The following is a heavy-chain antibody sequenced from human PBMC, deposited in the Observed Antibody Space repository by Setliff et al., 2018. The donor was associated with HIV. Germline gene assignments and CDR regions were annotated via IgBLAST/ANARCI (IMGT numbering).Heavy chain of an antibody. J-gene: IGHJ5*02. CDR1: GFTFSSYE. V-gene: IGHV3-48*03. CDR2: ISGSGSAM. D-gene: IGHD6-19*01. CDR3: AREWAVAGGNWFDP. Sequence: GGSLRLSCAASGFTFSSYEMNWVRQAPGKGLEWVSYISGSGSAMYYADSVEGRFTISRDNAKNSLYLQMNSLRAEDTAVYYCAREWAVAGGNWFDPWGQGTLVTVSS.